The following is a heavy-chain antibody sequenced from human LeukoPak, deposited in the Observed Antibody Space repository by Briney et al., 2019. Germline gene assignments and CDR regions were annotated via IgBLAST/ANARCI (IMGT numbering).Heavy chain of an antibody. CDR3: AKDEPTMIVVDIGNYFDY. V-gene: IGHV3-23*01. J-gene: IGHJ4*02. CDR1: GFTFSSYA. CDR2: ISGSGGST. D-gene: IGHD3-22*01. Sequence: PGGSLRLSCAASGFTFSSYAMSWVRQAPGKGLEWVSAISGSGGSTYYADSVKGRFTISRDNSKNTLYLQMNSLRAEDTAVYYCAKDEPTMIVVDIGNYFDYWGQGTLVTVSS.